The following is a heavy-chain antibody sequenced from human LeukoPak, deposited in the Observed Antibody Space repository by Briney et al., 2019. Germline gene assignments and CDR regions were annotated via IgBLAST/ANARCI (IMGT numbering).Heavy chain of an antibody. CDR2: IYYSGST. D-gene: IGHD1-26*01. Sequence: SETLSLTCTVSGGSVSSGSYYWSWIRQPPGTGLEWIGYIYYSGSTNYNPSLKSRVTISVDTSKNQFSLKLSSVTAADTAVYYCARGEGMNSGSYHFDYWGQGTLVTVSS. CDR3: ARGEGMNSGSYHFDY. V-gene: IGHV4-61*01. CDR1: GGSVSSGSYY. J-gene: IGHJ4*02.